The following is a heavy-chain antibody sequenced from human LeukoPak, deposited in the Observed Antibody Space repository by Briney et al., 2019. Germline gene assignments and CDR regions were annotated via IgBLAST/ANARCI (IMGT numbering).Heavy chain of an antibody. CDR2: INHSGST. Sequence: SETLSLTCAVYGGSFSGYYWSWIRQPPGKGLEWIGGINHSGSTNYNPSLKSRVTISVDTSKNQFSLKLSSVTAADTAVYYCARRGTYYYGMDVWGKGTTVTVSS. V-gene: IGHV4-34*01. CDR3: ARRGTYYYGMDV. CDR1: GGSFSGYY. J-gene: IGHJ6*04.